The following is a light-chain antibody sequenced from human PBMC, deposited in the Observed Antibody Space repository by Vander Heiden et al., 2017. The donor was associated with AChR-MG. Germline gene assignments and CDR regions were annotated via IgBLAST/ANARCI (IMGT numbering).Light chain of an antibody. CDR1: QRIGTY. J-gene: IGKJ1*01. CDR3: QQSFTTKWS. V-gene: IGKV1-39*01. Sequence: DIEMTQSPSSLSASVGDTVIIPCRASQRIGTYLNWYQHKPGRAPTLLIYAASTLQSGVPSRFGGSGSGTEFTLVINNLQPEDFTTYYCQQSFTTKWSFGQGTKVEVK. CDR2: AAS.